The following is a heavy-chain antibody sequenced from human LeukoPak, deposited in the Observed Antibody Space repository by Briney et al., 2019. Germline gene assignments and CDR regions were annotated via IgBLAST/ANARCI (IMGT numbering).Heavy chain of an antibody. CDR1: GGSLSGYY. Sequence: SETLSLTCAVYGGSLSGYYWSGLREPPGKGGEGVGEINQSGSTNYNRSLKSRVTIAVDTSKTQFSLKRSSVTAADAAVYYCASHGEWLLLYYWGRGTLVTVSS. CDR2: INQSGST. V-gene: IGHV4-34*01. CDR3: ASHGEWLLLYY. J-gene: IGHJ4*02. D-gene: IGHD3-3*01.